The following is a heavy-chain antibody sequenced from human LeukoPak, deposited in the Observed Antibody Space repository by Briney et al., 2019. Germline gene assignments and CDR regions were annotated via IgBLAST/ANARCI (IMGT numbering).Heavy chain of an antibody. J-gene: IGHJ3*02. V-gene: IGHV1-8*01. CDR1: GYTFTSYG. Sequence: GASVKLSCKASGYTFTSYGMNWVRQATGQGLEWMGWMNPGSGNTGYAQKFEGRVTMTRDTSIRTAYMEVSSLRSEDTAVYYCARGAYYDLWSVSTQHAFDIWGQGTMVTVSS. D-gene: IGHD3-3*01. CDR3: ARGAYYDLWSVSTQHAFDI. CDR2: MNPGSGNT.